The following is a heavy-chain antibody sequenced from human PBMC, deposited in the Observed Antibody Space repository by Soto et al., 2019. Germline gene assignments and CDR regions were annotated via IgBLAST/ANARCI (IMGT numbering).Heavy chain of an antibody. J-gene: IGHJ4*02. CDR2: IYYSGST. Sequence: PSETLSLTCTVSGSSITNDGYYWSWIRQPPGKGLEWIGYIYYSGSTYYNLSLKSRVTLSVDTSENHFSLMLTSVTAADTAVYYCARYSGYDYLDYWGQGTLVTVSS. D-gene: IGHD5-12*01. CDR1: GSSITNDGYY. V-gene: IGHV4-31*03. CDR3: ARYSGYDYLDY.